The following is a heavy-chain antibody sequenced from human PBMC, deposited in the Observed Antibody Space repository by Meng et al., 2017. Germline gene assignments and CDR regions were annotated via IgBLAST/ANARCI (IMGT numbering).Heavy chain of an antibody. V-gene: IGHV6-1*01. CDR1: GDSVSSNSAA. J-gene: IGHJ4*02. Sequence: VPLVQSGPGPVKPLPTLSPPCAISGDSVSSNSAAWNWIRQSPSRGLEWLGRTYYRSKWYNDYAVSVKSRITINPDTSKNQFSLQLNSVTPEDTAVYYCARGVVYAISYFDYWGQGTLVTVSS. CDR2: TYYRSKWYN. D-gene: IGHD2-8*02. CDR3: ARGVVYAISYFDY.